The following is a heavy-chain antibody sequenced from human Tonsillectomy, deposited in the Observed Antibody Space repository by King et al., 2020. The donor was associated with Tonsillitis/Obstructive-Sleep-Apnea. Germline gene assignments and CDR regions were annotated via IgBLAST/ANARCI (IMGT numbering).Heavy chain of an antibody. J-gene: IGHJ4*02. V-gene: IGHV1-8*01. CDR3: ARSIRNQLLSEY. CDR1: GYAFTSYD. D-gene: IGHD2-2*01. CDR2: MNPNSGNT. Sequence: VQLVQSGAEVKKPGASVKVSCKASGYAFTSYDIVWVRQATGQGLEWMGWMNPNSGNTGYAQEFRGRVTMTSVTSIPKAYMELSSLKSEDTAVYFCARSIRNQLLSEYWGQGTLVTVSP.